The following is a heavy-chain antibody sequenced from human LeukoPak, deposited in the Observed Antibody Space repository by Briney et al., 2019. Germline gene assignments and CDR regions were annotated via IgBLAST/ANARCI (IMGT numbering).Heavy chain of an antibody. J-gene: IGHJ4*02. V-gene: IGHV4-4*07. D-gene: IGHD3-16*02. Sequence: PSETLSLTCSVSGGSISGYYWTWLRQPAGKGLEWIGRVYTSGSTNYNPSLKSRVTMSVDTSKNQFSLKLSSVTAAGTAVYYCARDLNDYVWGSYRLWGQGTLVTVSS. CDR2: VYTSGST. CDR1: GGSISGYY. CDR3: ARDLNDYVWGSYRL.